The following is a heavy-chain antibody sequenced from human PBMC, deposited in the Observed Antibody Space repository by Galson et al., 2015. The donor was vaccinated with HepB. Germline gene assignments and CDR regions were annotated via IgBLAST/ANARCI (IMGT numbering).Heavy chain of an antibody. Sequence: SLRLSCAASGIRFSKASLTWVRQAPGKGLEWVGRIKGKSDGGTTDYAAPMKGRFTISRDDSENTIYLQMNSLRTEDTAVYYCTTVSHDIGGYYFSHAFDIWGQGTMVTVSS. CDR2: IKGKSDGGTT. CDR3: TTVSHDIGGYYFSHAFDI. J-gene: IGHJ3*02. D-gene: IGHD3-22*01. CDR1: GIRFSKAS. V-gene: IGHV3-15*01.